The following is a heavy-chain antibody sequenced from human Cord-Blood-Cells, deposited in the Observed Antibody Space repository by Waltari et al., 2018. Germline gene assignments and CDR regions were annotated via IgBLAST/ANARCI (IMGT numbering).Heavy chain of an antibody. Sequence: LQLQESGPGLVKPSETLSLTCTVSGGSISSSSYYWGWLRQPPGKGLEWIGSIYYSGSTYYNPSLKSRVTISVDTSKNQFSLKLSSVTAADTAVYYCARRVRDGHYNWFDPWGQGTLVTVSS. V-gene: IGHV4-39*01. CDR2: IYYSGST. CDR3: ARRVRDGHYNWFDP. J-gene: IGHJ5*02. CDR1: GGSISSSSYY.